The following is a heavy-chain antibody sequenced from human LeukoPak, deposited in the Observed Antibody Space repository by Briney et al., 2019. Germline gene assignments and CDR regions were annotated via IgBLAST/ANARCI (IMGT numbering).Heavy chain of an antibody. Sequence: ASVKVSCKASGYPFTSYYMHWVRQAPGQGLEWMGIINPSGGSTSYAQKFQGRVTMTRDTSTSTVYMELSSLRSEDTAVYYCARDWRDYDILTGYGGYGMDVWGQGTTVTVSS. V-gene: IGHV1-46*01. J-gene: IGHJ6*02. CDR3: ARDWRDYDILTGYGGYGMDV. CDR1: GYPFTSYY. D-gene: IGHD3-9*01. CDR2: INPSGGST.